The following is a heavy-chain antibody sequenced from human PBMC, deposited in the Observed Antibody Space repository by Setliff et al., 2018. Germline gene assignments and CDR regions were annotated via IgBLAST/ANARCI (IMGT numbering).Heavy chain of an antibody. CDR2: IYNSGYT. CDR3: ARFLNPRDGYQNSPGFDF. J-gene: IGHJ4*02. V-gene: IGHV4-39*07. Sequence: SETLSLTCSVSGGSFTNTNNYWGWIRQPPGKGLEWIGSIYNSGYTHYKPSLQSRATISVDTSKSQFSLNLSNVTAADTAVYYCARFLNPRDGYQNSPGFDFWGQGTLVTVSS. D-gene: IGHD5-12*01. CDR1: GGSFTNTNNY.